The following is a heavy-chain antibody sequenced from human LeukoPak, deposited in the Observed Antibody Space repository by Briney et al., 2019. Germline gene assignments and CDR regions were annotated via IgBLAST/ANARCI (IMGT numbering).Heavy chain of an antibody. Sequence: GGSLRLSCAASGFTFSSYSMNWVRQAPGKGLEWVSSISSSSSYIYYADSVKGRFTISRDNAKNPLYLQMNSLRAEDTAVYYCARDVYSSGWYSTCYFDYWGQGTLVTVSS. J-gene: IGHJ4*02. CDR3: ARDVYSSGWYSTCYFDY. V-gene: IGHV3-21*01. CDR1: GFTFSSYS. CDR2: ISSSSSYI. D-gene: IGHD6-19*01.